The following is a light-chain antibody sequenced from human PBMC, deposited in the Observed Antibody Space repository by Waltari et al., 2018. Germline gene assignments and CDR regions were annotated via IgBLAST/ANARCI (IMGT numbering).Light chain of an antibody. CDR2: WAS. J-gene: IGKJ1*01. Sequence: DIVMTQSPDSLAVSLGERATINCKSSQSVLYSSNNKNYLAWYQQKAGQPPKLPIYWASNLESGVPDRFSGSGSGTDFTLTISSLQAEDVAVYYCHQYYATPPDGKTFGQGTKVEIK. V-gene: IGKV4-1*01. CDR1: QSVLYSSNNKNY. CDR3: HQYYATPPDGKT.